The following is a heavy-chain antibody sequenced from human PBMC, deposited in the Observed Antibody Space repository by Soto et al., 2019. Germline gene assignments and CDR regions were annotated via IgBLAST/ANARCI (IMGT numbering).Heavy chain of an antibody. Sequence: ASVKVSCKASGFSFTGYYVHWLRQAPGQGLEWMGWINAHSGGTEYAQKFQGRVTLTRDTSIATAYLTLTSLTSDDTALYYCAKDLARQLAYWLDPWGQGTQVTVSS. J-gene: IGHJ5*02. D-gene: IGHD6-6*01. CDR3: AKDLARQLAYWLDP. CDR1: GFSFTGYY. V-gene: IGHV1-2*02. CDR2: INAHSGGT.